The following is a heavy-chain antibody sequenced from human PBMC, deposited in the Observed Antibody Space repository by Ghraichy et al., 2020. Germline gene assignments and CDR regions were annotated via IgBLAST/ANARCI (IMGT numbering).Heavy chain of an antibody. CDR2: INEGGNER. J-gene: IGHJ6*02. V-gene: IGHV3-7*01. CDR1: GFTSSKYW. D-gene: IGHD2-21*01. Sequence: GGSLRLSCIASGFTSSKYWMTWVRQAPGKGLEWVANINEGGNERYYVDSVKGRFTISRDNAKNSLYLQMNGLRAEDTGVYYCVRDMRIAYGMDVWGPGTTVTVSS. CDR3: VRDMRIAYGMDV.